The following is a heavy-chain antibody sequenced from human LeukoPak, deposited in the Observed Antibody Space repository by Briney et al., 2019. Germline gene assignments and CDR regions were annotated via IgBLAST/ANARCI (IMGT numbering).Heavy chain of an antibody. CDR3: ARGKEMTRTSGYYSFDF. J-gene: IGHJ4*02. Sequence: PSETLSLTCTVSIGSLNTYFWTWVRQPAGKGLEWIGRVSDTGRAYYNPSLESRVTISLDTSKNQFFLKVTSVTAADTAVYYCARGKEMTRTSGYYSFDFWGQGTLVSVSS. V-gene: IGHV4-4*07. CDR2: VSDTGRA. CDR1: IGSLNTYF. D-gene: IGHD3-9*01.